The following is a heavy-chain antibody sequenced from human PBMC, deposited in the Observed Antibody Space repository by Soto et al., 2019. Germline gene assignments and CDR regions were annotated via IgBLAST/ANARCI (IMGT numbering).Heavy chain of an antibody. J-gene: IGHJ5*02. Sequence: GGSLRLSCAASGFTFSSYAMHWVRQAPGKGLEWVAVISYDGSNKYYADSVKGRFTISRDNSKNTLYLQMNSLRAEDTAVYYCARGVVLVPNNWFDPWGQGTPVTVSS. CDR3: ARGVVLVPNNWFDP. CDR1: GFTFSSYA. D-gene: IGHD2-2*01. CDR2: ISYDGSNK. V-gene: IGHV3-30-3*01.